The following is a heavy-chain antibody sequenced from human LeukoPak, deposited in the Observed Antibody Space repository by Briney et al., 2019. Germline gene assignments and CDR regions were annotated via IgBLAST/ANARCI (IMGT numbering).Heavy chain of an antibody. J-gene: IGHJ4*02. Sequence: GGSLRLSCAASGFTFSNAWMSWVRQAPGKGLEWVGRIKSKTDGGTTDYAAPVKGRFTISRDDSKNTLYLQMNSLKTEDTAVYYCTTDAKPVSSWFFGIRSEYYFDYWGQGTLVTVSS. CDR2: IKSKTDGGTT. CDR3: TTDAKPVSSWFFGIRSEYYFDY. CDR1: GFTFSNAW. D-gene: IGHD6-13*01. V-gene: IGHV3-15*01.